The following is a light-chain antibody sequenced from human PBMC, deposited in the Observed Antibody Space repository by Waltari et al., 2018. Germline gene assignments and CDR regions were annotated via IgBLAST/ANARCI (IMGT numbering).Light chain of an antibody. CDR1: NSDIGYYNY. J-gene: IGLJ2*01. CDR2: DVT. CDR3: AAYTSTNTVI. Sequence: QSALTQPASVSGSPGQSITISCTGTNSDIGYYNYVSWYQQYPGKAPKLMIFDVTRWPSGVSHRFSGSKSGNPASLTISGLQAEDEADYFCAAYTSTNTVIFGGGTKVTVL. V-gene: IGLV2-14*01.